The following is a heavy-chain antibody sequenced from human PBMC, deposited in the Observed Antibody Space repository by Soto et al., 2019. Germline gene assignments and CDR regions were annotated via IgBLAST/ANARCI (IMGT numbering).Heavy chain of an antibody. Sequence: PGGSLRLSCAASGFTFSSYGMHWVRQAPGKGLEWVAVIWYDGSNKYYADSVKGRFTISRDNSKNTLYLQMNSLRAEDTAVYYCARETRSSWSYYYYGMDVWGQGTTVTVS. J-gene: IGHJ6*02. CDR3: ARETRSSWSYYYYGMDV. D-gene: IGHD6-13*01. CDR1: GFTFSSYG. CDR2: IWYDGSNK. V-gene: IGHV3-33*01.